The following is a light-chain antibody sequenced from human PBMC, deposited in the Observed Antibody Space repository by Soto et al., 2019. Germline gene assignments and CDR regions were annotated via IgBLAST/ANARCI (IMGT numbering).Light chain of an antibody. J-gene: IGKJ3*01. V-gene: IGKV1-39*01. Sequence: DIQMTQSPSSLSASVGDRVTITCRASQSISSYLNWYQQRPGKAPKLLIYAASSLQSGAPSRFSGSGSGTDFTLTISSLQPEDFATYYCQQSYDAPFNFGPGTKVDLK. CDR2: AAS. CDR3: QQSYDAPFN. CDR1: QSISSY.